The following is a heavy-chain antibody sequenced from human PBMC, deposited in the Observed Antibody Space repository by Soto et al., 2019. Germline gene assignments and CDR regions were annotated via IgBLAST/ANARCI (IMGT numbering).Heavy chain of an antibody. D-gene: IGHD2-2*01. CDR2: IYYSGKT. Sequence: QLQLQESGPGLMKPSETLSLTCTVSGGSISSSNYSWGWIRQPPGKGLEWIGSIYYSGKTYYNPSLKSRVNMSVDTAKNQSSVMLSSVPAADTAVYYCARLGGYCSTAGCYGYYAMDVWGQGTTVTVSS. J-gene: IGHJ6*02. V-gene: IGHV4-39*01. CDR1: GGSISSSNYS. CDR3: ARLGGYCSTAGCYGYYAMDV.